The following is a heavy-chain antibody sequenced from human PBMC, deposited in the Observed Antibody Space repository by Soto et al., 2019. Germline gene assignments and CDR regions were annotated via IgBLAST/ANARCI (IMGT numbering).Heavy chain of an antibody. CDR1: GGSISSSNYY. V-gene: IGHV4-39*01. D-gene: IGHD1-26*01. CDR3: VSAAKWELLFDY. CDR2: IYYTEGT. J-gene: IGHJ4*02. Sequence: QLQLQESGPGLVKPSETLSLTCTVSGGSISSSNYYWAWIRQPPGKGLEWFGNIYYTEGTYYNPSLKSRVTISVDTSENQVSLKLFSVTAADTALYYCVSAAKWELLFDYWGQGIQVTVSS.